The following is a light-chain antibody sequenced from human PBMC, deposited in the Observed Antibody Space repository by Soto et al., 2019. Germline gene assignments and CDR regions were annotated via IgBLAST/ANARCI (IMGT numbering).Light chain of an antibody. CDR2: AAS. CDR3: HQYGSSRNT. V-gene: IGKV3-20*01. J-gene: IGKJ2*01. Sequence: DMVLTQSPGTLSLSPGETATLSCRASQTVRSSYLAWYQQKPGQAPRLLIYAASSRATGIPDRFSGSGSGTDFTLTISRLEPGDFAVYYCHQYGSSRNTFGQGTKVDIK. CDR1: QTVRSSY.